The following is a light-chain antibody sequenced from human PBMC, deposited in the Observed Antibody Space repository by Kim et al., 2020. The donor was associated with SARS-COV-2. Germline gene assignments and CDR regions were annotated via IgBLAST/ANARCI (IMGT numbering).Light chain of an antibody. Sequence: SVTPGEQATLPRRASQGVNNNLAWYRLKPGQAPRLVIYGASARATGIPARISGSGSGTEFTLTISSLQSEDFGAYYCHQYNDWPLTFGGGTKLEI. J-gene: IGKJ4*01. CDR3: HQYNDWPLT. V-gene: IGKV3-15*01. CDR2: GAS. CDR1: QGVNNN.